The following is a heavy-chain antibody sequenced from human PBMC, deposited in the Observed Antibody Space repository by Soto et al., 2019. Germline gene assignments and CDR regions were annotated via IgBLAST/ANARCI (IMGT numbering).Heavy chain of an antibody. CDR1: GYTFTSYD. D-gene: IGHD4-17*01. CDR3: ARRGGRGDYRAGYY. V-gene: IGHV1-8*01. J-gene: IGHJ4*02. Sequence: QVQLVQSGAEVKKPGASVKVSCKASGYTFTSYDINWVRQATGQGLEWMGWMNPNSGNTGYAQKFQGRDTMTMNTSISTAYMELSSLTYEDTAVYYCARRGGRGDYRAGYYWGQGTLVTVSS. CDR2: MNPNSGNT.